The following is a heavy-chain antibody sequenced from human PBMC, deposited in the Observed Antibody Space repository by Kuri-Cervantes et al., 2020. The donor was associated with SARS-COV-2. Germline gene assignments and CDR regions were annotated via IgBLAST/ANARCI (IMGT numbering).Heavy chain of an antibody. CDR2: TRSEGITK. Sequence: GESLKISCVGSGVDFSNYGMHWVRQAPGKGLEWVALTRSEGITKYYGDSVRGRFTISRDNSKNTLYLQMNSLRAEDTAAYYCANVRADAFDIWGQGTMVTVSS. D-gene: IGHD2-8*01. J-gene: IGHJ3*02. V-gene: IGHV3-30*02. CDR1: GVDFSNYG. CDR3: ANVRADAFDI.